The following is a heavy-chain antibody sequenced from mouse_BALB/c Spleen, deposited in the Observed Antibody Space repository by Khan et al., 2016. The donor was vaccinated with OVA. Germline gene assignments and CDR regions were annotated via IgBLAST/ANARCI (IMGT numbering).Heavy chain of an antibody. Sequence: QVQLKQSGPGLVAPSQSLSITCTVSGFSLTSYGVNWVRQSPGKGLEWLGVIWVGGSTNYNSALMSRLSISKDKSKSQVFLKMNSLQTYDTAMYYLYTVYYGKKYYGMVYWGQGTTVTVSA. J-gene: IGHJ4*01. CDR3: YTVYYGKKYYGMVY. CDR1: GFSLTSYG. D-gene: IGHD2-1*01. CDR2: IWVGGST. V-gene: IGHV2-9*02.